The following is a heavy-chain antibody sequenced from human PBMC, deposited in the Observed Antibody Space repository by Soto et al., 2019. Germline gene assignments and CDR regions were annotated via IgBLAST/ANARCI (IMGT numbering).Heavy chain of an antibody. CDR2: IRSNTAIT. CDR3: ARERQLAAFDY. CDR1: GFSFNPYV. Sequence: GGSLRLSCVASGFSFNPYVMAWVRQAPGKGLEWVSAIRSNTAITYYPDSMRGRFTISRVNSENTIFLQMNSLRAEDTAVYYCARERQLAAFDYWGQGTPVTVSS. J-gene: IGHJ4*02. D-gene: IGHD6-6*01. V-gene: IGHV3-23*01.